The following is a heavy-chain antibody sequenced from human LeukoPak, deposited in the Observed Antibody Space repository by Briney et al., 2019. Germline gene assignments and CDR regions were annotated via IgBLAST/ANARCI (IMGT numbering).Heavy chain of an antibody. CDR1: GYSITSGYY. V-gene: IGHV4-38-2*02. D-gene: IGHD1-1*01. CDR3: ARGGSHYGNAAFDI. J-gene: IGHJ3*02. CDR2: IYHSGST. Sequence: PSETLSLTCTVSGYSITSGYYWGWIRQPPGKGLEWIGSIYHSGSTYYNPSLKSPVTISVDTSKNQFSLKLSSVTAADTAVYYCARGGSHYGNAAFDIWGQGTMVTVSS.